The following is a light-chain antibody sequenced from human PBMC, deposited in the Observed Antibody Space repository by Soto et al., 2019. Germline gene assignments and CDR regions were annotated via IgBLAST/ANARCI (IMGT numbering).Light chain of an antibody. Sequence: EVVLTQSPVTLSSSPAERATLSCRASQSFRGLLAWYQQKPGQAPRLLIYDAYNRATGIPPRFSGSGSGTDFTLTISSLEPEDSAVYYCQQRHMWPITFGQGTRLEIK. CDR3: QQRHMWPIT. CDR1: QSFRGL. V-gene: IGKV3-11*01. CDR2: DAY. J-gene: IGKJ5*01.